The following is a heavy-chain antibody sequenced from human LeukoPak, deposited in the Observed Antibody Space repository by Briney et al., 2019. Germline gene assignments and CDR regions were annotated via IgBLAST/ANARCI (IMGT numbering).Heavy chain of an antibody. Sequence: SETLSLTCAISGDSVSSNSAAWDWIRQSPSRGLEWLGRTYYRSKWYNDYAVSVKSRITINPDTSKNQFSLQLNSVTPEDTAVYYCARATTQLLRYVDYWGQGTLVTVSS. J-gene: IGHJ4*02. CDR3: ARATTQLLRYVDY. V-gene: IGHV6-1*01. D-gene: IGHD1-1*01. CDR2: TYYRSKWYN. CDR1: GDSVSSNSAA.